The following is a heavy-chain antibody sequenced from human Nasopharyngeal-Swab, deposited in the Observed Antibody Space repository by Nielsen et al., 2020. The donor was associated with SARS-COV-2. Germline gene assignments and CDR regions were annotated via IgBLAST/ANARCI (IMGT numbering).Heavy chain of an antibody. CDR3: VKHQGSSSDQ. V-gene: IGHV3-74*01. Sequence: GESLKISCVASGVIFSKYWMHWVRQAPGKGLVWVSRVNQDGSRTDYADSVRGRFTISRDNAKYTLYLQMNSLRVEDTAVYYCVKHQGSSSDQWGQGTLVTVSS. J-gene: IGHJ4*02. CDR2: VNQDGSRT. CDR1: GVIFSKYW.